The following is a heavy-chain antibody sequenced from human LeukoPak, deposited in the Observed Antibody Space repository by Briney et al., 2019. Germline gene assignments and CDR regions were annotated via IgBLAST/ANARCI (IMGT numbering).Heavy chain of an antibody. V-gene: IGHV4-39*07. CDR2: IYYSGST. J-gene: IGHJ4*02. CDR3: ARAGYYYDSSGYYPSRRYYFDY. Sequence: SETLSLTCTVSGGSISSSSYYWGWIRQPPGKGLEWIGSIYYSGSTYYNPSLKSRVTISVDTSKNQFSLKLSSVTAADTAVYYCARAGYYYDSSGYYPSRRYYFDYWGQGTLVTVSS. D-gene: IGHD3-22*01. CDR1: GGSISSSSYY.